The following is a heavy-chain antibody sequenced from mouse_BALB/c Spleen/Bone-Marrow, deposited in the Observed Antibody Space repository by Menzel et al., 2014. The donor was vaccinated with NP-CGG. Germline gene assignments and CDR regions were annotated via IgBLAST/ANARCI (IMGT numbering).Heavy chain of an antibody. CDR3: ARGAPFDY. CDR2: IYPGDGDT. CDR1: GYTFTSYW. Sequence: VQLQQSGAELARPGASVKLSCKASGYTFTSYWMQWVKQRPGQGLEWIGAIYPGDGDTTYTQKFKGKATLTADKSSSTAYMQLSSLASEGSAVYYCARGAPFDYWGQGTTLTVSS. V-gene: IGHV1-87*01. J-gene: IGHJ2*01.